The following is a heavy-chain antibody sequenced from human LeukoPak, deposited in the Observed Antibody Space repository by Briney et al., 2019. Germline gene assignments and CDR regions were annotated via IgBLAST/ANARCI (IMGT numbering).Heavy chain of an antibody. V-gene: IGHV3-30*02. D-gene: IGHD3-9*01. J-gene: IGHJ6*03. CDR1: EFTFSNYG. CDR3: ARNYYDILTGYFYYYYYYMDV. CDR2: IRYDGTNK. Sequence: GGSLRLPCAASEFTFSNYGMHWVRQAPGKGLEWVAFIRYDGTNKYYADSVKGRFTISRDNAKNSLYLQMNSLRAEDTAVYYCARNYYDILTGYFYYYYYYMDVWGKGTTVTISS.